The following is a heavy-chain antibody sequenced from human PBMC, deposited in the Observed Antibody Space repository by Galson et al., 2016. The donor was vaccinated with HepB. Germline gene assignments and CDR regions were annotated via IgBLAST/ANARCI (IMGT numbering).Heavy chain of an antibody. CDR2: IWNDGSDR. CDR3: VRWGRLGITLDH. V-gene: IGHV3-33*08. CDR1: GFTFSSYG. J-gene: IGHJ5*02. Sequence: SLRLSCAVSGFTFSSYGMHWVRQAPGKGLEWVAVIWNDGSDRHYGDSVKGRFTISRDDSKNMVYLQMNSVRGEDTAVYYCVRWGRLGITLDHWGQGTLVTVSS. D-gene: IGHD5-24*01.